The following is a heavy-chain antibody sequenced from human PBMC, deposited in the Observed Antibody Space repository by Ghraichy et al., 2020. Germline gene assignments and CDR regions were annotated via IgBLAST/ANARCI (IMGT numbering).Heavy chain of an antibody. CDR1: GFTFSSYA. D-gene: IGHD3-10*01. CDR2: ISGSGGNT. CDR3: AKGRGQPPVGYFDF. Sequence: GGSLRLSCAASGFTFSSYAMSWVRQAPGKGLEWVSFISGSGGNTHYADSVKGRFTISRDNSKNTLYVQMNSLRAEDTAVYYCAKGRGQPPVGYFDFWGQGTPVPLSS. J-gene: IGHJ4*02. V-gene: IGHV3-23*01.